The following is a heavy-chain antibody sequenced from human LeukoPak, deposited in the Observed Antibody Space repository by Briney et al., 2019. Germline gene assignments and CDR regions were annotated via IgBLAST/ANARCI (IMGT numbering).Heavy chain of an antibody. CDR2: INHSGST. V-gene: IGHV4-34*01. D-gene: IGHD2-2*01. J-gene: IGHJ6*02. CDR1: GGSFSGYY. CDR3: AREVPRRMVSHYGMDV. Sequence: SETLSLTCAVYGGSFSGYYWSWIRQPPGKGLEWIGEINHSGSTNYNPSLKSRVTISVDTSKNQFSLKLSSVTAADTAVYYCAREVPRRMVSHYGMDVWGQGTTVTVSS.